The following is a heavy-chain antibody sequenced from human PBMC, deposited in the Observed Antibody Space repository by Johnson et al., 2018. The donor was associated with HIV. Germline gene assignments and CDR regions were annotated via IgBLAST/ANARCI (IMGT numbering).Heavy chain of an antibody. Sequence: QVQLVESGGGVVQPGRSLRLSCAASGFTFSSFAMHWVRQAPGKGLEWVAVISYDGSNKYYADSVKGRFTISRDNSKNTLYLQMNSLGAEDTAVYCCVRVHGIVHDAFDLWGQGTMVTVSS. J-gene: IGHJ3*01. CDR1: GFTFSSFA. D-gene: IGHD1-1*01. CDR2: ISYDGSNK. V-gene: IGHV3-30-3*01. CDR3: VRVHGIVHDAFDL.